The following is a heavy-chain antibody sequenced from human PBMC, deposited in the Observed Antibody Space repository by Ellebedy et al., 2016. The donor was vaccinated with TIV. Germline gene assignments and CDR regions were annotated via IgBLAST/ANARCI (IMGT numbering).Heavy chain of an antibody. Sequence: PGGSLRLSCAASGFTFRIYSMGWVRQTPGKGLECVSAIYGDGSGTFYADSVKGRFTISRDNSKNTVYLQMNSLRVDDTAIYYCARGKSGTYIHHAFDYWGQGTLVTVSS. D-gene: IGHD1-14*01. J-gene: IGHJ4*02. CDR2: IYGDGSGT. CDR1: GFTFRIYS. V-gene: IGHV3-23*01. CDR3: ARGKSGTYIHHAFDY.